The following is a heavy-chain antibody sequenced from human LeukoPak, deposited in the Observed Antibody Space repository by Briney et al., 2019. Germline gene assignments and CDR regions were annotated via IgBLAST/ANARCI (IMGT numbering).Heavy chain of an antibody. J-gene: IGHJ5*02. CDR3: AGGVLHGGGNWFDP. CDR2: INPNSGGT. V-gene: IGHV1-2*06. D-gene: IGHD3-16*01. Sequence: ASVKVSCKASGYTFTGYYMHWVRQAPGQGLEWMGRINPNSGGTYYAQKFQGRVTMTRDTSISTPYMELTSLISDDTAVYYCAGGVLHGGGNWFDPWGQGTLVTVSS. CDR1: GYTFTGYY.